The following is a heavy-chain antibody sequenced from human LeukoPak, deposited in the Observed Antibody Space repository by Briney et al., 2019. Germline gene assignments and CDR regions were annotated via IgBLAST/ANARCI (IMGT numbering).Heavy chain of an antibody. V-gene: IGHV1-2*02. CDR2: INPISGGT. J-gene: IGHJ4*02. Sequence: ASVKVSCKASGYTFTDYYVHWVRQAPGQGLEWMGWINPISGGTNYAQKFQGRVTMTRDTSISTAYMELSRLRSDDTAVYYCAREGPIVGATHLVDYWGQGTLVTVSS. CDR1: GYTFTDYY. D-gene: IGHD1-26*01. CDR3: AREGPIVGATHLVDY.